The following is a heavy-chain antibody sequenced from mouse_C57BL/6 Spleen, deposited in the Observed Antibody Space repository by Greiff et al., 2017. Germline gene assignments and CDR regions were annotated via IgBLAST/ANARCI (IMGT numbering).Heavy chain of an antibody. CDR2: IYPGDGDT. Sequence: QVQLQQSGAELVKPGASVKISCKASGYAFSSYWLNWVKQRPGKGLEWIGQIYPGDGDTNYTGKFKGKATLTADKSSSTAYMQLSSLTAEDAAVYFCARDGYHAWFAYGGQGTLVTVSA. J-gene: IGHJ3*01. D-gene: IGHD2-3*01. CDR1: GYAFSSYW. V-gene: IGHV1-80*01. CDR3: ARDGYHAWFAY.